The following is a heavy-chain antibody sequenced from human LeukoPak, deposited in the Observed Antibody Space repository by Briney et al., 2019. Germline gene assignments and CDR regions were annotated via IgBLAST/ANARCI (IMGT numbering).Heavy chain of an antibody. CDR3: ARHSRSGYFRGAFDY. V-gene: IGHV3-30-3*01. CDR1: GFTFSSYA. CDR2: ISYDGSNK. D-gene: IGHD3-22*01. Sequence: PGWSLRLSCAASGFTFSSYAMHWVRQAPAKGLEWVAVISYDGSNKCYADSVKGRFTISRDNSKNTLYLQMNSLRAEDTAVYYCARHSRSGYFRGAFDYWGQGTLVTVSS. J-gene: IGHJ4*02.